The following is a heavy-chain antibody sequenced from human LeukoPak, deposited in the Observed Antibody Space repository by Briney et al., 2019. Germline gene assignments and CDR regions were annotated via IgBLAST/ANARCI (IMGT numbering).Heavy chain of an antibody. Sequence: GGSLRLSCGASGFTFSGYSMNWVRQAPGKGLEWVSSISTSSSYIYYADSVKGRFTISRDNAKKSLYLQMNSLRAEDTAVYYCARDDYYGSGSYWGAFDIWGQGTMVTVSS. CDR3: ARDDYYGSGSYWGAFDI. CDR1: GFTFSGYS. CDR2: ISTSSSYI. D-gene: IGHD3-10*01. J-gene: IGHJ3*02. V-gene: IGHV3-21*01.